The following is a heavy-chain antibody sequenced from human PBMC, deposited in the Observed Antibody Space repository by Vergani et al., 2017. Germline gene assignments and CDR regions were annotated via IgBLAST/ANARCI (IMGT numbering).Heavy chain of an antibody. D-gene: IGHD3-10*01. V-gene: IGHV3-43*01. Sequence: EVQLVESGGVVVQPGGSLRLSCAASGFTFDDYTMHWVRQAPGKGLEWVSLISWDGGSTYYADSVKGRFTISRDNSKNSLYLQMNSLRTEYTALYYCAKDMGSGSYYNPSYYFDYWGQGTLVTVSS. CDR1: GFTFDDYT. CDR2: ISWDGGST. J-gene: IGHJ4*02. CDR3: AKDMGSGSYYNPSYYFDY.